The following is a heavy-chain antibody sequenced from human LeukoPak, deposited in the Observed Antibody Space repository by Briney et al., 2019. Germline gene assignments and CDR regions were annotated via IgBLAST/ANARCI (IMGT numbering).Heavy chain of an antibody. J-gene: IGHJ6*02. Sequence: GGSLRLSCAVSGLPFNNYAMSWVRQAPGKGLEWVSAISKSGDHTYYAASAKGRFTIYRDNSKNTQYLQMNSLRAEDTAVYYCATSWGPDTSAFRWGRDGMDVWGQGTTVIVSS. V-gene: IGHV3-23*01. CDR3: ATSWGPDTSAFRWGRDGMDV. CDR2: ISKSGDHT. CDR1: GLPFNNYA. D-gene: IGHD3-16*01.